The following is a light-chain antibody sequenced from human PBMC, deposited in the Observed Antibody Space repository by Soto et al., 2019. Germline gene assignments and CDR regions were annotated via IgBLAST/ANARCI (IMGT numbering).Light chain of an antibody. CDR2: EVS. V-gene: IGLV2-8*01. Sequence: QSVLTQPPSASGSPGQSVTISCNGTSSDVGGYNYVSWYQQHPGKAPKLMIYEVSKRPSGVPDRFSGSKSGNTASLTVSGLQAEDEADYYCSSFAGSFYWVFGGGTKLTVL. CDR1: SSDVGGYNY. J-gene: IGLJ2*01. CDR3: SSFAGSFYWV.